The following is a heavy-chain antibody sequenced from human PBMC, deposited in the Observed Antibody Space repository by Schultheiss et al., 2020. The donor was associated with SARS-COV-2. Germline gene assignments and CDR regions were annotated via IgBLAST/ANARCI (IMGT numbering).Heavy chain of an antibody. V-gene: IGHV3-30-3*01. CDR2: ISYDGSNK. CDR3: ARVPSSWYRSYFDY. J-gene: IGHJ4*02. Sequence: GGSLRLSCAASGFTFSSYAMHWVRQAPGKGLEWVAVISYDGSNKYYADSVKGRFTISRDNSKNTLYLQMNSLRAEDTAVYYCARVPSSWYRSYFDYCGQGTLVTFSS. D-gene: IGHD6-13*01. CDR1: GFTFSSYA.